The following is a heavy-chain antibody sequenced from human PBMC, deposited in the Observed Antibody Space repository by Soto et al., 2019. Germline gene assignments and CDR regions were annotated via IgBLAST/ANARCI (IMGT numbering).Heavy chain of an antibody. CDR3: AKGFSYSVIDY. CDR1: GFTFSTYG. V-gene: IGHV3-30*18. J-gene: IGHJ4*02. CDR2: ISYDGSNK. D-gene: IGHD5-18*01. Sequence: QVQLVESGGGVVQPGRSLRLSCAASGFTFSTYGMHWVRQAPGKGLEWVAVISYDGSNKYYADSVKGRFTISRDNSKHTLYLQMRSLRAEDTAVYYCAKGFSYSVIDYWGQGTLVTVSS.